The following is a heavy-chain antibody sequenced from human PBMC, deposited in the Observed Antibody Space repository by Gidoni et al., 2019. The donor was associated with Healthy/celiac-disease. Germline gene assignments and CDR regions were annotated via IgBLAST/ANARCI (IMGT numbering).Heavy chain of an antibody. J-gene: IGHJ6*03. CDR3: ARVVYYDFWSGSPHQPPYYYYYMDV. V-gene: IGHV3-33*01. Sequence: QVQLVESGGGVVQTGRCLRLSCAASGFTFSSYGMHWVRQAPGRGLGWVAVIWYEGSNKYYADSVKGRFTISRDNSKNTLYLQMNSLRAEDTAVYYCARVVYYDFWSGSPHQPPYYYYYMDVWGKGTTVTVSS. D-gene: IGHD3-3*01. CDR1: GFTFSSYG. CDR2: IWYEGSNK.